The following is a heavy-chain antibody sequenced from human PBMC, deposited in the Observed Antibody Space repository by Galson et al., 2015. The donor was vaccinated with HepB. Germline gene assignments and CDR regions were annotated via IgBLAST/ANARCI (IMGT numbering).Heavy chain of an antibody. CDR3: AKFYGADLLWFGELWD. Sequence: SLGLSCAASGFTFSSYGMSWVRQAPGKGLEWVSTISGSDGNTYYADSVKGRFTISRDNSKNTLYLQMNSLRDEDTAVYYCAKFYGADLLWFGELWDWGQGTLVTVSS. J-gene: IGHJ4*02. CDR2: ISGSDGNT. CDR1: GFTFSSYG. D-gene: IGHD3-10*01. V-gene: IGHV3-23*01.